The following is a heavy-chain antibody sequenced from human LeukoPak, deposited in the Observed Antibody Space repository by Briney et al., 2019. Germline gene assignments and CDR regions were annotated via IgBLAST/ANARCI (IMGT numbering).Heavy chain of an antibody. D-gene: IGHD3-3*01. J-gene: IGHJ6*02. CDR2: INYSGST. V-gene: IGHV4-31*03. Sequence: SETLSPTCTVSGGSISSGGHFWSWIRQHPGKGLEWIGYINYSGSTYYNPSLKSRVTISVDTSQNQFSLKVSSVTAADTAVYYCARDEAIFGAGYYYGMDVWGQGTTVTVSS. CDR1: GGSISSGGHF. CDR3: ARDEAIFGAGYYYGMDV.